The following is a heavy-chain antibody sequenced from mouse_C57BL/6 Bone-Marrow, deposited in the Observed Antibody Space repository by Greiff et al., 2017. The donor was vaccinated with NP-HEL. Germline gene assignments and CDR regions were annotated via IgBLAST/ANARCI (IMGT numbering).Heavy chain of an antibody. J-gene: IGHJ3*01. Sequence: VQLQQSGAELVKPGASVKISCKASGYTFTDYYINWVKQRPGQGLEWFGKIGPGSGSTYYNEKFKGKATLTADKSSSTAYMQLSSLTSEDSAVYFCARSPSTMVTTGFAYWGQGTLVTVSA. V-gene: IGHV1-77*01. CDR1: GYTFTDYY. CDR2: IGPGSGST. D-gene: IGHD2-2*01. CDR3: ARSPSTMVTTGFAY.